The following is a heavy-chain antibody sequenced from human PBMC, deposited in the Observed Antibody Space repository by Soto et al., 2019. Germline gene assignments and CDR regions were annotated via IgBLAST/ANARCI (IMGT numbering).Heavy chain of an antibody. CDR2: IIPIFGTA. CDR3: ASDIRKGYSGFQTEYYYYYYGMDV. CDR1: GGTFSSYA. D-gene: IGHD5-12*01. J-gene: IGHJ6*02. Sequence: SVKVSCKASGGTFSSYAISWVRQAPGQGLEWMGGIIPIFGTANYAQKFQGRVTITADKSTSTAYMGLSSLRSEDTAVYYCASDIRKGYSGFQTEYYYYYYGMDVWGQGTTVTVSS. V-gene: IGHV1-69*06.